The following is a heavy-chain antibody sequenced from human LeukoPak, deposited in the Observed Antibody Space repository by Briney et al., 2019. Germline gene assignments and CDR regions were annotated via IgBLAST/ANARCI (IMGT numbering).Heavy chain of an antibody. CDR1: GFTVSSNY. CDR3: ARGAMTWLPKDPFDP. CDR2: IKQDGNEK. D-gene: IGHD2-2*01. J-gene: IGHJ5*02. V-gene: IGHV3-7*01. Sequence: PGGSLRLSCAASGFTVSSNYMSWVRQAPGKGLEWVANIKQDGNEKYYVDSVKGRFSISRDDAENSLYLQMNSLNTDDTAVYYCARGAMTWLPKDPFDPWGQGTLVTVSS.